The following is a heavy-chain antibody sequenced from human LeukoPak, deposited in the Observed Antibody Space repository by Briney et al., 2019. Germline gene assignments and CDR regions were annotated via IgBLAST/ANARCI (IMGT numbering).Heavy chain of an antibody. J-gene: IGHJ3*02. V-gene: IGHV4-34*01. CDR2: INHSGST. Sequence: PSETLSLTCAVYGGSFSGYYWSWIRQPPGKGLEWIGEINHSGSTNYNPPLKSRVTISVDTSKNQFSLKLSSVTAADTAVYYCARGPRYFDWLLYSSDAFDIWGQGTMVTVSS. CDR1: GGSFSGYY. D-gene: IGHD3-9*01. CDR3: ARGPRYFDWLLYSSDAFDI.